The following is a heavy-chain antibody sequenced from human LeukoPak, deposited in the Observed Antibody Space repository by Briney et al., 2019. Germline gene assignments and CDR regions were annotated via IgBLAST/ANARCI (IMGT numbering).Heavy chain of an antibody. J-gene: IGHJ5*02. CDR1: DGSINNDY. D-gene: IGHD3-22*01. CDR2: IYYTGST. Sequence: PSETLSLTCTVSDGSINNDYWGWIRQPPGKGLEWIGYIYYTGSTKYKPSLQRRVTISIETSKTQSSLKLNSVTAADTAIYYCARQSGHHYDNNKYWYNRFDHWGQGTLVTVSS. CDR3: ARQSGHHYDNNKYWYNRFDH. V-gene: IGHV4-59*08.